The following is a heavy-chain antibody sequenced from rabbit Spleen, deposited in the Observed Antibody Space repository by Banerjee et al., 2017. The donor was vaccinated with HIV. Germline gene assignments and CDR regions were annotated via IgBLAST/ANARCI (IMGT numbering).Heavy chain of an antibody. D-gene: IGHD1-1*01. CDR2: IYGAKGST. Sequence: QLVESGGGLVTLGGSLKLSCKASGIDFSSYGISWVRQAPGKGLEWIGIIYGAKGSTDYASWVNGRFTISSHNAQNTLYLQLNSLTAADTATYFCARDLPGVIGWNFNLWGPGTLVTVS. CDR3: ARDLPGVIGWNFNL. CDR1: GIDFSSYG. J-gene: IGHJ4*01. V-gene: IGHV1S7*01.